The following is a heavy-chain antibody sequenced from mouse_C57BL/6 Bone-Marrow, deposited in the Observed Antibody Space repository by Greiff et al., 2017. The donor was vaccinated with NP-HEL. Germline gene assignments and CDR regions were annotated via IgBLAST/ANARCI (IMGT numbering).Heavy chain of an antibody. Sequence: QVQLQQPGAELVKPGASVKLSCKASGYTFTSYWMQWVKQRPGQGLERIGEIDPSDSYTNYNQKFKGKATLTVDTSSSTAYMQLSSLTSEDSAVYYCAREDDGDYWGQGTTLTVSS. V-gene: IGHV1-50*01. CDR3: AREDDGDY. CDR1: GYTFTSYW. J-gene: IGHJ2*01. D-gene: IGHD2-12*01. CDR2: IDPSDSYT.